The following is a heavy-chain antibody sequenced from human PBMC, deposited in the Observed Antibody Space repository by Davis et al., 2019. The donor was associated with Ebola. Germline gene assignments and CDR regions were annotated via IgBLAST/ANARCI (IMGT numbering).Heavy chain of an antibody. CDR2: IYHSGTT. D-gene: IGHD1-26*01. V-gene: IGHV4-59*08. Sequence: SETLSLTCTVSGGSINNYYWSWIRQSPGKGLEWIGIIYHSGTTYYNPSLKSRVTISVDTSTNEFSLKLKSVTAADTAMYYCARPLDLVGATYFDFWGPGTLVTVSS. CDR3: ARPLDLVGATYFDF. CDR1: GGSINNYY. J-gene: IGHJ4*02.